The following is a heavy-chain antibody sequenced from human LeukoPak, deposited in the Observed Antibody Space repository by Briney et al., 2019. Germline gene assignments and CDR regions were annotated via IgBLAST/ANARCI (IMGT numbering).Heavy chain of an antibody. CDR3: ATDLGSSRPNF. V-gene: IGHV3-7*01. CDR2: IKQDGTEK. Sequence: PGGSLRLSCAASGFSFSSYWMSWVRQAPGKGLEWVANIKQDGTEKYYVDSAKGRFTISRDNAKNSLYLQMNSLRAEDTAVYYCATDLGSSRPNFWGQGTPVTVSS. J-gene: IGHJ4*02. CDR1: GFSFSSYW. D-gene: IGHD6-13*01.